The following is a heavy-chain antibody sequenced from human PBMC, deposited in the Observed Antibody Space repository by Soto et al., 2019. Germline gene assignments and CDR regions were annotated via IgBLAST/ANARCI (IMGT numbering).Heavy chain of an antibody. CDR3: ARGTIVDYGRAPNWFDP. J-gene: IGHJ5*02. V-gene: IGHV4-30-4*01. CDR1: GGSISSGDYY. Sequence: PSETLSLTCTVSGGSISSGDYYWSWIRQPPGKGLEWIGYIYYSGSTYYNPSLKSRVTISVDTSKNQFSLKLSSVTAADTAVYYCARGTIVDYGRAPNWFDPWGQGTLVTV. D-gene: IGHD4-17*01. CDR2: IYYSGST.